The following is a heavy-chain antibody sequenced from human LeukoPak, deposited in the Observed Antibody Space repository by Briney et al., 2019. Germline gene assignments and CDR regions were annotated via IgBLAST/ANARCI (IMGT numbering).Heavy chain of an antibody. D-gene: IGHD3-22*01. Sequence: PGGSLRLSCAASGFTFDDYAMHWVRQAPGKGLEWVSGITWNRDNIGYGDSGKGRFTISRDNVKNVLYLQMTSLRPEDTALYYCAKDLSSAITSALVLDVWGQGTTVIVSS. V-gene: IGHV3-9*01. CDR2: ITWNRDNI. CDR1: GFTFDDYA. J-gene: IGHJ6*02. CDR3: AKDLSSAITSALVLDV.